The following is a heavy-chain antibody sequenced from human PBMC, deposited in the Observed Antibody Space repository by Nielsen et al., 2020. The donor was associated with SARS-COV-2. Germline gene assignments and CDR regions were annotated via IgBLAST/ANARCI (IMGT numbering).Heavy chain of an antibody. CDR1: GFTFSAYG. V-gene: IGHV3-30*18. CDR3: AKGGVPTTRSHYSYYYMDG. D-gene: IGHD1-7*01. CDR2: ISYDAVNV. J-gene: IGHJ6*03. Sequence: GSLRLSCAASGFTFSAYGMHWVRQTPANGLEWVAVISYDAVNVDYADSVKGRFTISRDNSRNRLFLQMNSLTYGDSAVYFCAKGGVPTTRSHYSYYYMDGWGKGTTVAVSS.